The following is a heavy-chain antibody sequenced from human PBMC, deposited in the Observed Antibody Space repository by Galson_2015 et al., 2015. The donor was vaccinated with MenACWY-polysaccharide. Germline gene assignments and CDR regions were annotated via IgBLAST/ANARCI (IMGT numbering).Heavy chain of an antibody. D-gene: IGHD2-15*01. Sequence: SVKVSCKASGYTFTSYAMHWVRQAPGQRLEWMGWINAGNGNTKYSQKFQGRVTITRDTSASTAYMELSSLRSEDTAVYYCARGDIVVVVAALSHLPWFVPWGQGTLVTASS. J-gene: IGHJ5*02. V-gene: IGHV1-3*01. CDR2: INAGNGNT. CDR3: ARGDIVVVVAALSHLPWFVP. CDR1: GYTFTSYA.